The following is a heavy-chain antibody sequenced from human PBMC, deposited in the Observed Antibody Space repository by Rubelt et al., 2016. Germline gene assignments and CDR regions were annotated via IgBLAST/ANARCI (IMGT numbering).Heavy chain of an antibody. CDR2: IYYSGST. V-gene: IGHV4-39*01. Sequence: QLQLQESGPGLVKPSETLSLTCTVSGGSISSSSYYWGWIRQPPGKGLEWIGSIYYSGSTYYNPSLKSRGTISVATSKNQFSRKLSSVTAADTAVYYCARLSSGWYYFDYWGQGTLVTVSS. D-gene: IGHD6-19*01. J-gene: IGHJ4*02. CDR1: GGSISSSSYY. CDR3: ARLSSGWYYFDY.